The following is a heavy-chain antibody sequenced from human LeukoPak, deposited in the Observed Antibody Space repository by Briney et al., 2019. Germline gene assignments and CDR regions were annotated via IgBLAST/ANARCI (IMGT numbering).Heavy chain of an antibody. J-gene: IGHJ6*02. CDR1: GFIFSSYA. V-gene: IGHV3-23*01. CDR3: ARTLRFFRFLDV. CDR2: ISGSGGST. Sequence: GGSLRLSCAASGFIFSSYAMSWVRQAPGKGLEWVSAISGSGGSTYYADSVKGRFTISRDNAKNSLYLQMNSLRAEDTAVYYCARTLRFFRFLDVWGQGTTVTVSS. D-gene: IGHD3-3*01.